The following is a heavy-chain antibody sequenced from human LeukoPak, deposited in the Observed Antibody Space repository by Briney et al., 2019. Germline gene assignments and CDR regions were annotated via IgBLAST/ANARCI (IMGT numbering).Heavy chain of an antibody. CDR1: GGSVINTNW. CDR2: VHLDGRT. D-gene: IGHD4-23*01. V-gene: IGHV4-4*02. Sequence: SGTLSLTCGVSGGSVINTNWWTWVRQPPGKGLEWIGEVHLDGRTNYNPSLESRVTISVDTSKNQFSLKLSSVTAADTAVYYCARGYGGNWRGAFDIWGQGTMVTVSS. CDR3: ARGYGGNWRGAFDI. J-gene: IGHJ3*02.